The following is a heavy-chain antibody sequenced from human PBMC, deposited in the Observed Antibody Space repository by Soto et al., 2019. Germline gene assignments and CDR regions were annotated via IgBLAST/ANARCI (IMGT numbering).Heavy chain of an antibody. D-gene: IGHD2-2*01. CDR1: GYTFTSYA. CDR3: ASSGHCISTSCYGRAWPSYYYGMDV. J-gene: IGHJ6*02. Sequence: QVQLVQSGAEEKKPGASVKVSCKASGYTFTSYAMHWVRQAPGQRLEWMGWINAGNGNTKYSQKFQGRVTITRDTSASTAYMELSSLRSEDTAVYYCASSGHCISTSCYGRAWPSYYYGMDVWGQRTTVTVSS. V-gene: IGHV1-3*05. CDR2: INAGNGNT.